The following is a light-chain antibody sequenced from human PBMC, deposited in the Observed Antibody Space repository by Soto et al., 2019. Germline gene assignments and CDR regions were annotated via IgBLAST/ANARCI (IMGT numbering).Light chain of an antibody. CDR2: EVS. Sequence: QCPLTQPASVSGSPGQSITISCTGTISDVGGYNYVSWYQQHPGKAPKLMIYEVSNRPSGVSNRFSGSKSGNTASLTISGLQAEDEADYYCRSYTSSNARVFGTGTKVTVL. J-gene: IGLJ1*01. CDR3: RSYTSSNARV. V-gene: IGLV2-14*01. CDR1: ISDVGGYNY.